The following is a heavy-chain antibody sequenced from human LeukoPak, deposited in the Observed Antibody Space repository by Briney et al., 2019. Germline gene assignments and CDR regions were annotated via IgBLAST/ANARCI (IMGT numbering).Heavy chain of an antibody. CDR1: GFTFSDYD. V-gene: IGHV3-11*01. CDR3: ARDRRTYYYDSKGFDI. CDR2: ISSSGSNI. J-gene: IGHJ3*02. Sequence: GGSLRLSCAASGFTFSDYDMSWVRQAPGKGLEWVSYISSSGSNIYYADSVKGRFTISRDNAKNTLYLQMNRLRAEDTAVYYCARDRRTYYYDSKGFDIWGQGTLVTVSS. D-gene: IGHD3-22*01.